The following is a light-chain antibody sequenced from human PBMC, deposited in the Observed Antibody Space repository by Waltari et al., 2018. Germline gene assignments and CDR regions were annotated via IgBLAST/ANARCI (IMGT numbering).Light chain of an antibody. CDR2: KDR. Sequence: SYELTQPPSVSVSPGQTARITCSGDALPKRYAHWYQHKPGQAPVMVIYKDRERHSGIPERFAGSSSGTTVTLTITGVQAEDEADYHCQSTDTSDSVVFGGGTKLTVL. CDR3: QSTDTSDSVV. V-gene: IGLV3-25*03. CDR1: ALPKRY. J-gene: IGLJ2*01.